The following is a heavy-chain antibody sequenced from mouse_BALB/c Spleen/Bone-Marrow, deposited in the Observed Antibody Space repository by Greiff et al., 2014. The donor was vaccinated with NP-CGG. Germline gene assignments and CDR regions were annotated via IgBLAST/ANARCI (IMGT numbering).Heavy chain of an antibody. CDR2: IWGDGSI. J-gene: IGHJ4*01. CDR3: AKVNRYGYAMDY. CDR1: GFSFTSYG. Sequence: VQLQESGPGLVAPAQSLSITCTVSGFSFTSYGVSWVCQPPGKGLEWLGVIWGDGSINYNSALISRLSIIKDNSKSQVFLKLNSVQTDDTATYYCAKVNRYGYAMDYWGQGTSVTVSS. V-gene: IGHV2-3*01. D-gene: IGHD1-1*01.